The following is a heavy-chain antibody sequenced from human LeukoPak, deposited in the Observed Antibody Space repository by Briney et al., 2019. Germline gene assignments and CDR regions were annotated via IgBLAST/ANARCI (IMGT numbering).Heavy chain of an antibody. CDR1: GFTFNNYV. CDR2: ISTSGEKT. V-gene: IGHV3-23*01. J-gene: IGHJ4*02. Sequence: GGSLRLSCAASGFTFNNYVMSWVRRAPGKGPEWVSAISTSGEKTFYANSVKGRFTISRDNSENTLYLQMNSLRAEDTAVYYCARDRVGSIVFDNWGQGTLVTVSS. D-gene: IGHD2-15*01. CDR3: ARDRVGSIVFDN.